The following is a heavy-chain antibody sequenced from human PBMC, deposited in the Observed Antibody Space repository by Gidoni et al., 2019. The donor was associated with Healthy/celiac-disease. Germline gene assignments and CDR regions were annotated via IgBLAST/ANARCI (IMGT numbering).Heavy chain of an antibody. CDR1: GFTFSSDS. CDR2: ISSSSSYI. V-gene: IGHV3-21*01. D-gene: IGHD4-17*01. J-gene: IGHJ4*02. Sequence: EVQLVESGGGLVKPGGSLSLSCAASGFTFSSDSMNWVRQAPGKGLEWVSSISSSSSYIYYADSVKGRFTISRDNAKNSLYLQMNSLRAEDTAVYYWARDYGGNPGGYWGQGTLVTVSS. CDR3: ARDYGGNPGGY.